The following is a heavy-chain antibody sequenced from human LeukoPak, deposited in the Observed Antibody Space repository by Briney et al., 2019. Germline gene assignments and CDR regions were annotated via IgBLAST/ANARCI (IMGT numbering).Heavy chain of an antibody. J-gene: IGHJ4*01. V-gene: IGHV4-39*07. CDR1: GGSISSSSYY. D-gene: IGHD3-10*01. CDR3: ARAHYGSGTYYWDY. CDR2: IYYSGST. Sequence: PSETLSLTCTVSGGSISSSSYYWGWIRQPPGKGLEWIGSIYYSGSTYYNPSLKSRVTISVDTSKNQFSLQLSSVTAADTAVYYCARAHYGSGTYYWDYWGHGTLVTVSS.